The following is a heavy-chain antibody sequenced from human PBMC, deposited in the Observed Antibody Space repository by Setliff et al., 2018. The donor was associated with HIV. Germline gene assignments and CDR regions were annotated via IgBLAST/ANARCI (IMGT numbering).Heavy chain of an antibody. V-gene: IGHV1-18*01. Sequence: GASVKVSCKASGYTFTSYGISWVRQAPGQGLEWMGWISAYNGDTRFSQSLQGRVTLTTDTSTNTAYMEMRTLRSDDTAVYYCVRGVTRDISGYYRDEYCQHWGQGTPVTVSS. CDR1: GYTFTSYG. J-gene: IGHJ1*01. CDR3: VRGVTRDISGYYRDEYCQH. CDR2: ISAYNGDT. D-gene: IGHD3-22*01.